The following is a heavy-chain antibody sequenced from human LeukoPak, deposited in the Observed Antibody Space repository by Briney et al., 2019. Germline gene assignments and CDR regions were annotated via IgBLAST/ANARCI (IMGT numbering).Heavy chain of an antibody. V-gene: IGHV4-34*01. CDR2: INHSGST. Sequence: LETLSLTCAVYGVSFSGYYWSWIRQPPGKGLEWIGEINHSGSTNYNPSLKSRVTISVDTSKNQFSLKLSFVTAADTAVYYCARRSSSWSYRGWFDPWGQGTLVTVSS. J-gene: IGHJ5*02. CDR1: GVSFSGYY. CDR3: ARRSSSWSYRGWFDP. D-gene: IGHD6-13*01.